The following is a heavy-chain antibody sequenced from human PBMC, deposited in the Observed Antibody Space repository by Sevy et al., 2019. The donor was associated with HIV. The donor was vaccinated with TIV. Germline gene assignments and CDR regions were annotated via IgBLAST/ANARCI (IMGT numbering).Heavy chain of an antibody. D-gene: IGHD6-19*01. CDR1: GFTFSSYS. CDR2: ISSSSSYI. V-gene: IGHV3-21*01. J-gene: IGHJ3*02. Sequence: GGSLRLSCAASGFTFSSYSMNWVLQAPGKGLEWVSSISSSSSYIYYADSVKGRFTISRDNAKNSLYLQMNSLRAEDTAVYYCAREGAGRAFDIWGQGTMVTVSS. CDR3: AREGAGRAFDI.